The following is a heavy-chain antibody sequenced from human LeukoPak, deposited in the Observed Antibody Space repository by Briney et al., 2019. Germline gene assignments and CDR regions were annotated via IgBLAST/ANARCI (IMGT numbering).Heavy chain of an antibody. V-gene: IGHV6-1*01. Sequence: SQTLSLTCAISGDSVSGNSGAWNWIRQSPSRGLEWLGRTYYRSKWVNDYEVSVKSRITINSDTSRNQFSLRLNSVTPEDTAVYYCASQGDCWFFDYWGEGILVTVSS. CDR3: ASQGDCWFFDY. CDR1: GDSVSGNSGA. J-gene: IGHJ4*02. D-gene: IGHD2-21*02. CDR2: TYYRSKWVN.